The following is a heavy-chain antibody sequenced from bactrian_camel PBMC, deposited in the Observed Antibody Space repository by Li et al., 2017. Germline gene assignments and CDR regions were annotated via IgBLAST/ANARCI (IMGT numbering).Heavy chain of an antibody. D-gene: IGHD7*01. V-gene: IGHV3S53*01. CDR1: GYIFSSCK. CDR2: ISGDGTP. J-gene: IGHJ4*01. CDR3: AVGVMAGCTVVGGTVGRSLADFHL. Sequence: HVQLVESGGGSVQAGGSLKLSCAASGYIFSSCKMGWYRQAPGKERELVSIISGDGTPTYADSVKGRFTISQDNAKTTVYLQMNNLTPEDTAMYYCAVGVMAGCTVVGGTVGRSLADFHLWGKGTQVTVS.